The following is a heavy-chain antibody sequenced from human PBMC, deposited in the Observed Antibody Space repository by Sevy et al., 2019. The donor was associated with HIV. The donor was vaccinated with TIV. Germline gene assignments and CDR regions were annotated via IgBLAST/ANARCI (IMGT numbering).Heavy chain of an antibody. V-gene: IGHV3-23*01. CDR3: AGIFGDLFDY. CDR1: GFTFSSYA. CDR2: ISGSGGST. Sequence: GSLRLSCAASGFTFSSYAMSWVRQAPGKGLEWVSDISGSGGSTYYADSVKGRFTISRDNSKNTLYLQMTSLRAEDTAVYYCAGIFGDLFDYWGQGTLVTVSS. D-gene: IGHD3-3*01. J-gene: IGHJ4*02.